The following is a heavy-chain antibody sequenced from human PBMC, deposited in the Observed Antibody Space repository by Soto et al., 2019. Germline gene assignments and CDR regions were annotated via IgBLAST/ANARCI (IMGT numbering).Heavy chain of an antibody. D-gene: IGHD5-12*01. V-gene: IGHV3-21*01. CDR2: ISSSSSYI. CDR1: GFTFSSYS. J-gene: IGHJ6*02. CDR3: AKSGRDGYNLGAYYYGMDV. Sequence: AGGSLRLSCAASGFTFSSYSMNWVRQAPGKGLEWVSSISSSSSYIYYADSVKGRFTISRDNAKNSLYLQMNSLRAEDTAVYYCAKSGRDGYNLGAYYYGMDVWGQGTTVTVSS.